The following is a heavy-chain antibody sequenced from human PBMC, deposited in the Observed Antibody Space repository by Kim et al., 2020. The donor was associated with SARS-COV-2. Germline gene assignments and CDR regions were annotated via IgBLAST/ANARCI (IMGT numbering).Heavy chain of an antibody. CDR3: ANLKRGGDAFDI. D-gene: IGHD3-10*01. CDR2: INVDGGST. J-gene: IGHJ3*02. CDR1: GFTFNYYA. V-gene: IGHV3-23*01. Sequence: GGSLRLSCAASGFTFNYYAMSWVRQAPGRGLEWVSAINVDGGSTYYADSVKGRFTISRDNSRNTLYLQMNILRAEDTAVYYCANLKRGGDAFDIWGQGTMVTVSS.